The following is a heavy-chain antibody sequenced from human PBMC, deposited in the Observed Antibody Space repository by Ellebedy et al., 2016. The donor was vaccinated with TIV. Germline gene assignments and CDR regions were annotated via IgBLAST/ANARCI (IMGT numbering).Heavy chain of an antibody. J-gene: IGHJ4*02. Sequence: SETLSLTXAVYGGSFSDYHWSWIRQPPGKGLEWIGEINYSGSPNYNPSLKSRVIISVDTSKSQFSLKLSSVTAADMAVYYCARGREQWHRFDYWGQGTLVSVSS. CDR3: ARGREQWHRFDY. CDR2: INYSGSP. D-gene: IGHD6-19*01. CDR1: GGSFSDYH. V-gene: IGHV4-34*01.